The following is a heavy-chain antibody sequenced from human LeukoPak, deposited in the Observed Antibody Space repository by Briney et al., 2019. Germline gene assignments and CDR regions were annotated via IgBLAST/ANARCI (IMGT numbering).Heavy chain of an antibody. CDR3: ARSEGYFGY. CDR1: GFTFSSYA. J-gene: IGHJ4*02. V-gene: IGHV3-53*01. Sequence: GGSLRLSCAASGFTFSSYAMSWVRQAPGKGLEWVSVIYSGGSTYYADSVKGRFTISRDNSKNTLYLQMNSLRAEDTAVYYCARSEGYFGYWGQGTLVTVSS. CDR2: IYSGGST.